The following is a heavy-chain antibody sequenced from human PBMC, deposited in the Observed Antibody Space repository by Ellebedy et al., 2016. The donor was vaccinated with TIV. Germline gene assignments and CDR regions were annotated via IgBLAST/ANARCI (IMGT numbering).Heavy chain of an antibody. CDR3: ARADEGDPLDY. Sequence: AASVKVSCKASGYSFGSYYLHWVRQAPGQGLEWMGIIDPRGGRIDYAQKFKDRVIMSRDKFTNTVYMELSSLRSEDTAIYYCARADEGDPLDYWGQGTLVTVSS. CDR1: GYSFGSYY. J-gene: IGHJ4*02. CDR2: IDPRGGRI. D-gene: IGHD3-10*01. V-gene: IGHV1-46*01.